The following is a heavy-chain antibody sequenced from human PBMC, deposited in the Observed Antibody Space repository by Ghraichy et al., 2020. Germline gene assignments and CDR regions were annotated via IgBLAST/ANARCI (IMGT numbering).Heavy chain of an antibody. Sequence: LSLTCAASGFTFSDYYMSWIRQAPGKGLEWVSYISSSSSYTNYADSVKGRFTISRDNAKNSLYLQMNSLRAEDTAVYYCARGGIVGATGAFDIWGQGTMVTVSS. CDR1: GFTFSDYY. CDR3: ARGGIVGATGAFDI. D-gene: IGHD1-26*01. J-gene: IGHJ3*02. V-gene: IGHV3-11*06. CDR2: ISSSSSYT.